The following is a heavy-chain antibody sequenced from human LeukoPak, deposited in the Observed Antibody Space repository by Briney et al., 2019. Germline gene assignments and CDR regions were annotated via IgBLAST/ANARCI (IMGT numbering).Heavy chain of an antibody. V-gene: IGHV3-23*01. Sequence: PGGSLRLSCAASGFTFSSYAMSWVRQAPGKGLEWVSAISGSGGSTYYADSVKGRFTISRDNSKNTLYLQMNSLRAEDTAVYYCAKDSPITMVRGVPRDSNWFDPWGQGTLVTVSS. CDR1: GFTFSSYA. CDR3: AKDSPITMVRGVPRDSNWFDP. CDR2: ISGSGGST. J-gene: IGHJ5*02. D-gene: IGHD3-10*01.